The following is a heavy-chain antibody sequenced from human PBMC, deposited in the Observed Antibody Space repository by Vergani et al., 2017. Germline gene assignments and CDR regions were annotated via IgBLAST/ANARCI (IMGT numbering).Heavy chain of an antibody. J-gene: IGHJ5*02. V-gene: IGHV4-59*11. Sequence: QVQLQESGPGLVKSSETLSLTCSVSFDSIRNLYCTWIRQPPGKGLEWIGSIHYSENTNYNPSLKTRFTISVDTSKNQFSLTLTSVTAADTAVYYCASDTHSGQRADRWGQGILVTVTS. CDR1: FDSIRNLY. CDR2: IHYSENT. CDR3: ASDTHSGQRADR. D-gene: IGHD6-19*01.